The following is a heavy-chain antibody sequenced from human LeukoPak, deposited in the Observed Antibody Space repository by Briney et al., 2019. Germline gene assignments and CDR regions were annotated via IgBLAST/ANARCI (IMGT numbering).Heavy chain of an antibody. CDR3: ARASGLSGTSDAFDI. CDR1: GFTFSSYW. Sequence: GGSLRLSCAASGFTFSSYWMHWVRQAPGKGLEWVSYISSSGSTIYYADSVKGRFTISRDNAKNSLYLQMNSLRAEDTAVYYCARASGLSGTSDAFDIWGQGTMVTVSS. D-gene: IGHD3-10*01. J-gene: IGHJ3*02. V-gene: IGHV3-48*04. CDR2: ISSSGSTI.